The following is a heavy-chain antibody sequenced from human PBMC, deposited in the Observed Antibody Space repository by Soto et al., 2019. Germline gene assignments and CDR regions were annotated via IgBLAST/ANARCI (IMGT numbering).Heavy chain of an antibody. D-gene: IGHD3-22*01. V-gene: IGHV3-11*01. Sequence: GGSPRLSCAASGFTFSDYYMSWIRQAPGKGLEWVSYISSGGTTIYYADSVKGRFTISRDDAKNSLYLQMNSLRAEDTAVYFCATKGGGYYFGFDPWGQGXLVTVSS. CDR1: GFTFSDYY. J-gene: IGHJ5*02. CDR2: ISSGGTTI. CDR3: ATKGGGYYFGFDP.